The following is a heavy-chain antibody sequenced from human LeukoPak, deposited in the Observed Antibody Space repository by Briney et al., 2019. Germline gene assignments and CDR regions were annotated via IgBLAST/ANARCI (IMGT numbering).Heavy chain of an antibody. J-gene: IGHJ5*02. CDR1: GYTFTGYY. D-gene: IGHD6-19*01. Sequence: GASVKVSCKASGYTFTGYYMHWVRQAPGQGLEWMGRINPNSGGTNYAQKFQGRVTMTTDTSTGTAYMELRSLRSDDTAVYYCARDDGYSSGSGYNWLDPWGQGTLVTVSS. CDR2: INPNSGGT. V-gene: IGHV1-2*06. CDR3: ARDDGYSSGSGYNWLDP.